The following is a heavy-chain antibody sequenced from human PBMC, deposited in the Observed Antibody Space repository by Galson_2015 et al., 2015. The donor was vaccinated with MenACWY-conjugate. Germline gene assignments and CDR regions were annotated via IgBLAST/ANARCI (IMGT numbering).Heavy chain of an antibody. CDR2: NSGYNGKT. V-gene: IGHV1-18*01. D-gene: IGHD2-8*02. J-gene: IGHJ4*02. Sequence: SGASVTEPVASVSVSCKSSGSTCPPYGISWMRQAPGQGLERMDWNSGYNGKTDYAQKFQGRVSVTTVTSTRTAYMELRSLRADNTSLYYCARTPLDCSGGVCYKFWGQGTQVTVSS. CDR3: ARTPLDCSGGVCYKF. CDR1: GSTCPPYG.